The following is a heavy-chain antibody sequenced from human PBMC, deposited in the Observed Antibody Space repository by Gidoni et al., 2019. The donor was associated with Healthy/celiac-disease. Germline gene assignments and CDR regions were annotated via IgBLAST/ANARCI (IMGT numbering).Heavy chain of an antibody. Sequence: EVQLVESGGGFVQPGGSLSLSCAASGFTFSSHWLPWVRQAPGKGLVWVSRINSDGSSTSYADSVKGRFTISRDNAKNTLYLQMNSLRAEDTAVYYCAPTGVAAPFQHWGQGTLVTVSS. D-gene: IGHD6-13*01. CDR2: INSDGSST. V-gene: IGHV3-74*01. CDR1: GFTFSSHW. J-gene: IGHJ1*01. CDR3: APTGVAAPFQH.